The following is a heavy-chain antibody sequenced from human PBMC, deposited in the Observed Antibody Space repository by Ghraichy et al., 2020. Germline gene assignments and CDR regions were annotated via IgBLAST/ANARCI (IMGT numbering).Heavy chain of an antibody. V-gene: IGHV4-39*01. CDR2: IYYSGST. D-gene: IGHD1-26*01. CDR3: ARSGGSYYEGDFDY. CDR1: GGSISSSSYY. Sequence: GSLRLSCTVSGGSISSSSYYWGWIRQPPGKGLEWIGSIYYSGSTYYNPSLKSRVTISVDTSKNQFSLKLSSVTAADTAVYYCARSGGSYYEGDFDYWGQGTLVTVSS. J-gene: IGHJ4*02.